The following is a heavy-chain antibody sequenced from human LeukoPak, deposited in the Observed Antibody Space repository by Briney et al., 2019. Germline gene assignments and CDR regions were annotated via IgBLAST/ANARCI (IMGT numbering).Heavy chain of an antibody. J-gene: IGHJ4*02. D-gene: IGHD2-8*01. V-gene: IGHV1-69*01. CDR1: GGTFSSYA. CDR3: ARYIVLMVYANDY. Sequence: SVKVSCKASGGTFSSYAISWVRQAPGQGLEWMGGIIPIFGTANYAQKFQGRVTITADESTSTAYMELSSLRSDDTAVYYCARYIVLMVYANDYWGQGTLVTVSS. CDR2: IIPIFGTA.